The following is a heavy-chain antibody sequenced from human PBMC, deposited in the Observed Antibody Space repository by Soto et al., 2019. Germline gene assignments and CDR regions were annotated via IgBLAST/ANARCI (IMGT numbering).Heavy chain of an antibody. V-gene: IGHV3-23*01. CDR1: GFTFGNYA. CDR3: AKSLVTPSDAFDL. D-gene: IGHD2-21*02. Sequence: GGSLRLSCAASGFTFGNYAMNWVRQAPGKGLEWISSISDPGTSAYYANSVKGRFSMSRDNSKNTLFLQMNRLRADDTAVYFCAKSLVTPSDAFDLWGRGTLVTVSS. J-gene: IGHJ3*01. CDR2: ISDPGTSA.